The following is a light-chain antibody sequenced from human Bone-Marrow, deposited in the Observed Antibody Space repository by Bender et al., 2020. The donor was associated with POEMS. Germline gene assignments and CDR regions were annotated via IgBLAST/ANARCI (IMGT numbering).Light chain of an antibody. CDR2: EDT. J-gene: IGLJ2*01. Sequence: SYELTQPPSVSVSPGQTASITCSADKLGDKYVSWYQQKPGQSPVQVIYEDTKRPSGIPERFSGSNSGNTATLTISGTQAMEEADYFCQAWDRNNGVFGGGTKRNVL. CDR1: KLGDKY. V-gene: IGLV3-1*01. CDR3: QAWDRNNGV.